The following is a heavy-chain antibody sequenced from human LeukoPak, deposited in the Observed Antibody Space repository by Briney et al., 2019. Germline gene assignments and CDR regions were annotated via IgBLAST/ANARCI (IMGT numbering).Heavy chain of an antibody. V-gene: IGHV3-7*03. J-gene: IGHJ4*02. CDR1: GFTFSGFW. D-gene: IGHD3-22*01. CDR2: INSDGSEG. Sequence: GGSLRLSCAVSGFTFSGFWMSWSRQAPGKGLEWVASINSDGSEGYYADVVKGRFTISRDNAKNSLYLQMNSLRAEDTAVYYCATPLDYYDRSDSHQGGDWGQGTLVTVSS. CDR3: ATPLDYYDRSDSHQGGD.